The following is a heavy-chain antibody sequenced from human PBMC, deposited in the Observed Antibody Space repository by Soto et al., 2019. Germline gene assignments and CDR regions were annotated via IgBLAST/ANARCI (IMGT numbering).Heavy chain of an antibody. CDR1: GFTFGDYA. CDR3: TRSYSSSWDDY. D-gene: IGHD6-13*01. CDR2: IRSKAYGGTT. J-gene: IGHJ4*02. V-gene: IGHV3-49*04. Sequence: EVQLVESGGGLVQPGRSLRLSCTASGFTFGDYAMSWVRQAPGKGLEWVGFIRSKAYGGTTEYAASVKGRFTISRDDSKSIAYLQMNSLKTEDTAVYYCTRSYSSSWDDYWGQGTLVTVSS.